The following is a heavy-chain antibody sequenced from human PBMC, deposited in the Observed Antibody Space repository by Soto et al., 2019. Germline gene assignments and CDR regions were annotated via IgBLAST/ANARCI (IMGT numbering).Heavy chain of an antibody. CDR1: GFTFSTYG. V-gene: IGHV3-30*18. CDR3: AKDDCISTSCYYFYY. Sequence: GGSLRLSCAASGFTFSTYGMHWVRQAPGKGLEWVAVISYDGSNKYYADSVKGRFTISRDNSKNTLYLQMNSLRAEDTAVYYCAKDDCISTSCYYFYYWGQGTLVTVSS. CDR2: ISYDGSNK. J-gene: IGHJ4*02. D-gene: IGHD2-2*01.